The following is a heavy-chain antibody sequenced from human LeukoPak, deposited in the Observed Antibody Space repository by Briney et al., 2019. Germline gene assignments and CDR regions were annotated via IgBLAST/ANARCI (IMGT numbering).Heavy chain of an antibody. Sequence: SETLSLTCSVSGDSITNYYWTWIRQPPGKGLEWIGYIYTSGSTSYNPSLKSRLTISVDTSKKQFSLKLSSVTAADTAVYYCAREDSGSYWSYFGDFDYWGQGTLVTVSS. D-gene: IGHD1-26*01. CDR2: IYTSGST. CDR1: GDSITNYY. V-gene: IGHV4-4*09. CDR3: AREDSGSYWSYFGDFDY. J-gene: IGHJ4*02.